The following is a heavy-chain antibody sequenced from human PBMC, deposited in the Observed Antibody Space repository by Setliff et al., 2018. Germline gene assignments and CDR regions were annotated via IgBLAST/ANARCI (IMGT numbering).Heavy chain of an antibody. D-gene: IGHD3-16*01. CDR2: IYYSGST. J-gene: IGHJ4*02. CDR1: GGSISGGGYY. V-gene: IGHV4-61*08. Sequence: SETLSLTCTVSGGSISGGGYYWSWIRQHPRKGLEWIGYIYYSGSTNYTPSLKSRVTLSVDTSKNQFSLRLNSATAADTAVYYCARLRGAFDYWGQGTLVTVSS. CDR3: ARLRGAFDY.